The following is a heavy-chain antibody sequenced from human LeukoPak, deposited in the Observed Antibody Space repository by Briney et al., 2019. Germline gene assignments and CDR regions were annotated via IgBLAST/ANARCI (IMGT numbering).Heavy chain of an antibody. D-gene: IGHD3-22*01. J-gene: IGHJ4*02. CDR3: TRGVMDYDSSGYYFGY. V-gene: IGHV3-73*01. CDR1: GFTFSGSA. Sequence: PGGSLRLSCAASGFTFSGSAMHWVRQASGEGLEWVGRIRSKANSYATAYAASVRGRFTISRDDSKNTAYLQMNSLKTEDTAVYYCTRGVMDYDSSGYYFGYWGQGTLVTVSS. CDR2: IRSKANSYAT.